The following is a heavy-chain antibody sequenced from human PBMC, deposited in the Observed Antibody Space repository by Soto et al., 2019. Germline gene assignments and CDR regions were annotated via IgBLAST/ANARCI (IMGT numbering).Heavy chain of an antibody. J-gene: IGHJ3*02. CDR2: IIPIFGTA. CDR3: ARDSPPGIAAAGTRDDAFDI. D-gene: IGHD6-13*01. Sequence: SVKVSCKASGGTFSSYAISWVRQAPVQGLEWMGGIIPIFGTANYAQTFQGRVTITADKSTSTAYMELSSLRSEDTAVYYCARDSPPGIAAAGTRDDAFDIWGQGTMVTVSS. CDR1: GGTFSSYA. V-gene: IGHV1-69*06.